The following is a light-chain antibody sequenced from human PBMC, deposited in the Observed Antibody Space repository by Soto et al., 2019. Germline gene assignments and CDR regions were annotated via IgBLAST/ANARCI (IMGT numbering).Light chain of an antibody. V-gene: IGLV2-14*01. CDR2: EVT. CDR1: SSDVGAYNF. CDR3: SSYTTTNTPYV. J-gene: IGLJ1*01. Sequence: QSVLTQPASVSGSPGQSITISCSGTSSDVGAYNFVSWYQVHPGKAPKLIISEVTVRPSGVSHRFSGAKSGNSASLTISGLQAEDEADYYCSSYTTTNTPYVFGSGTKLTVL.